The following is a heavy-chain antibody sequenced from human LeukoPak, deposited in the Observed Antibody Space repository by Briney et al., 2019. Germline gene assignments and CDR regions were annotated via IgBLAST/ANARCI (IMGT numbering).Heavy chain of an antibody. J-gene: IGHJ4*02. CDR2: IDWDDGK. Sequence: SGPALVKPTQTLTLTCTFSGFSFDTSGMCVSWIRQPPGKALEWLALIDWDDGKYYTTSLKTRLTISKDTSKNQVVLTMTSVDPVDTAMYYCARFLYGDSAYFFDYWGRGTLVTVSS. CDR3: ARFLYGDSAYFFDY. V-gene: IGHV2-70*01. D-gene: IGHD4-17*01. CDR1: GFSFDTSGMC.